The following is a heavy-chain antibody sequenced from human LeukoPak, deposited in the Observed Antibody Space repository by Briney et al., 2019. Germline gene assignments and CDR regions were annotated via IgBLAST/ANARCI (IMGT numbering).Heavy chain of an antibody. V-gene: IGHV3-7*03. Sequence: GGSLRLSCAASGFTFSSYWMSWVRQAPGKGLEWVANIRQDGSEKYYVDSVKGRFTISRDNAKNSLYLQMNSLRAEDTAVYYCAKGGDTAMVPYFDYWGQGTLVTVSS. CDR2: IRQDGSEK. CDR1: GFTFSSYW. CDR3: AKGGDTAMVPYFDY. D-gene: IGHD5-18*01. J-gene: IGHJ4*02.